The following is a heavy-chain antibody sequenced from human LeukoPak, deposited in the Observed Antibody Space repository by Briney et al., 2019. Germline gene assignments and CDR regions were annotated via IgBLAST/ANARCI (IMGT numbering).Heavy chain of an antibody. J-gene: IGHJ4*02. CDR1: GGSISSYY. D-gene: IGHD3-10*01. V-gene: IGHV4-59*12. Sequence: SETLSLTCTVSGGSISSYYWSWIRQPPGKGLEWIGYIFYSGSTNYSPSLRSRVTISVDTSKNQLSLKLSSVTAADTAVYYCARRGGLGRVRGVPYYFDYWGQGTLVTVSS. CDR2: IFYSGST. CDR3: ARRGGLGRVRGVPYYFDY.